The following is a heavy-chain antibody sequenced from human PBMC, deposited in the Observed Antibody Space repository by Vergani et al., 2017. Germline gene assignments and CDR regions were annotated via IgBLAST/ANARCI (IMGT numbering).Heavy chain of an antibody. J-gene: IGHJ3*02. CDR3: AREGYYGGNGNGTQTAPDPI. CDR2: IIPILGIA. V-gene: IGHV1-69*08. D-gene: IGHD4-23*01. Sequence: QVQLVQSGAEVKKPGSSVKVSCKASGGTFSSYTISWVRQAPGQGLEWMGRIIPILGIANYAQKFQGRVTITADKSTSTAYMELSSLRSEDTAVYYCAREGYYGGNGNGTQTAPDPIWGQGTMVTVSS. CDR1: GGTFSSYT.